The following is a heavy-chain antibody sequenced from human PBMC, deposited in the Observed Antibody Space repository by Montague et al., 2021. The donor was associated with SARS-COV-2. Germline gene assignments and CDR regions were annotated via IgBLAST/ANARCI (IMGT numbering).Heavy chain of an antibody. D-gene: IGHD2-21*01. CDR1: GGSVGGYF. CDR2: IYYSGST. V-gene: IGHV4-59*02. Sequence: SETLSLTCTVSGGSVGGYFWSWIRQPPGKGLEWIGYIYYSGSTNYNPSLKSRVTISVDTSKNQFSLKLSSVTAADTAVYYCARTPGQIAGDAFDIWGQGTMVTVSS. J-gene: IGHJ3*02. CDR3: ARTPGQIAGDAFDI.